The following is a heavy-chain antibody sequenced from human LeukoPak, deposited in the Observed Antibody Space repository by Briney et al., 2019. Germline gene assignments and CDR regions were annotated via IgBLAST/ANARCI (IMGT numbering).Heavy chain of an antibody. CDR1: GGSIRSSSYY. CDR3: ARQSQSYGDYAY. V-gene: IGHV4-39*01. D-gene: IGHD4-17*01. CDR2: IHYSGST. Sequence: SETLSLTCTVSGGSIRSSSYYWGWIRQPPGKGLEWIGSIHYSGSTYYNPSLKSRVTISVDTSKNQFSLKVSSVTAADTAVYYCARQSQSYGDYAYWGQGTLVTVSS. J-gene: IGHJ4*02.